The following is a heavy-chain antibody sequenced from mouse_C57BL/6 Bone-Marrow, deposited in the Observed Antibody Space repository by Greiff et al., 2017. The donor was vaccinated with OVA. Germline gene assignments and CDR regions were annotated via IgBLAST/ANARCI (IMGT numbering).Heavy chain of an antibody. J-gene: IGHJ1*03. Sequence: EVKLMESEGGLVQPGSSMKLSCTASGFTFSDYYMAWVRQVPETGLEWVANIHYDGSSTYYLDSLKSRFIISRDNAKNILYLQMSSLKSEDTATYYCARGGWDWYFDVWGTGTTVTVSS. CDR2: IHYDGSST. CDR1: GFTFSDYY. V-gene: IGHV5-16*01. CDR3: ARGGWDWYFDV. D-gene: IGHD3-3*01.